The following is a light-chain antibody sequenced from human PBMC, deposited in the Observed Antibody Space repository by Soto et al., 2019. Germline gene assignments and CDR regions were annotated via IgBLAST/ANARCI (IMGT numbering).Light chain of an antibody. CDR1: SSDVGSYNL. CDR3: CSYAGSGVV. CDR2: EGS. V-gene: IGLV2-23*01. J-gene: IGLJ2*01. Sequence: QPASVSGSPGQSITISCTGTSSDVGSYNLVSWYQQHPGKAPKLMIYEGSKRPSGVSNRFSGSKSGNTASLTISGLQAEDEADYYCCSYAGSGVVFGGGTKLTVL.